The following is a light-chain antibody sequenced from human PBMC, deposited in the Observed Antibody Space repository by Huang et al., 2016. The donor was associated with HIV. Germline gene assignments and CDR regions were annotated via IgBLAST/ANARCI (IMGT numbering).Light chain of an antibody. CDR3: QQYGSSPYT. CDR2: GAS. J-gene: IGKJ2*01. CDR1: QSISSSY. Sequence: EIVLTQSPGTLSLSPGERATLSCRARQSISSSYLAWYQQKPGQAPRLLIYGASSRATGIPNRFSGSGSGTDFTLTISRLEPEDFAVYSCQQYGSSPYTFGQGTKLEIK. V-gene: IGKV3-20*01.